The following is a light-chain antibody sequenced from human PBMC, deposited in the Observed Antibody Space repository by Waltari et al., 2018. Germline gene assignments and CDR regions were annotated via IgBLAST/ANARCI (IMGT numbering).Light chain of an antibody. CDR1: QSLLHSDGKTY. V-gene: IGKV2-29*02. Sequence: DIVMTQTPLSLSVTPGQPASISCKSSQSLLHSDGKTYLYWYLQKPGQSPQLLIYEVFRRFSGVPDRFSGSGSGTDFTLKISRVEAEDVGVYYCMQGINFPLIFGGGTKVEIK. CDR3: MQGINFPLI. CDR2: EVF. J-gene: IGKJ4*01.